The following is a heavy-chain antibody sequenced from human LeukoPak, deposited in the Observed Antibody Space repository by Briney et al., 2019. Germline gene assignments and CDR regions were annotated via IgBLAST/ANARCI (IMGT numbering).Heavy chain of an antibody. Sequence: GGFLRLSCAASGFTFSSYWMHWVRQAPGKGLVWVSRINSDGSSTTYADSVKGRFTISRDNAKNTLYLQMNSLRAEDTAVYYCASMRWLQSSVDYWGQGILVTVSS. CDR3: ASMRWLQSSVDY. V-gene: IGHV3-74*01. J-gene: IGHJ4*02. CDR1: GFTFSSYW. CDR2: INSDGSST. D-gene: IGHD5-24*01.